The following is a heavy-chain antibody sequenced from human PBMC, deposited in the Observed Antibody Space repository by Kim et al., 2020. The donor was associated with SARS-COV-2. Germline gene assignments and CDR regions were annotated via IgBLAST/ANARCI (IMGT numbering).Heavy chain of an antibody. CDR3: ARSVRTGAFDY. J-gene: IGHJ4*02. V-gene: IGHV6-1*01. D-gene: IGHD1-1*01. Sequence: NDYAGSVKSRISVNSDTSKNQFSLQLKSVAPEDTAVYYCARSVRTGAFDYWGQGTLVTVSS. CDR2: N.